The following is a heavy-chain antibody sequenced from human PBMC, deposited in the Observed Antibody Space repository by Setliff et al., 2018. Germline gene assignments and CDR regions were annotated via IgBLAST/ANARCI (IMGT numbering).Heavy chain of an antibody. D-gene: IGHD6-13*01. V-gene: IGHV4-34*01. J-gene: IGHJ6*03. CDR2: INHSGST. CDR1: GGSFSGYY. CDR3: ARQPYSTTYYYYYYYMDV. Sequence: PSETLSLTCAVYGGSFSGYYWSWIRQPPGKGLEWIGEINHSGSTNYNPSLKSRVTISVDTSKNQFSLKLSSVTAADTAVYYCARQPYSTTYYYYYYYMDVWGKGTTVTVSS.